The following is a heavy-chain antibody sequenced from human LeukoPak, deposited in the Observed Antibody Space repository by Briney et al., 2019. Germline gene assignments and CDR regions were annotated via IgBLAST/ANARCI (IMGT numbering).Heavy chain of an antibody. D-gene: IGHD1-26*01. Sequence: GASVKVSCKASGYTFTSYDINWVRQATGQGLEWMGWMNPNSGNTGYAQKFQGRVTITRNTSISTAYMELSSLRSEDTAVYYCARGLTRGGWYYYYYMDVWGKGTTVTVSS. J-gene: IGHJ6*03. V-gene: IGHV1-8*03. CDR2: MNPNSGNT. CDR3: ARGLTRGGWYYYYYMDV. CDR1: GYTFTSYD.